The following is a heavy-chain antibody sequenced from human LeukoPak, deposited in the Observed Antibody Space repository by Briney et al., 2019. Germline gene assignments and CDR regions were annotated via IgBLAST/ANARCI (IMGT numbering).Heavy chain of an antibody. J-gene: IGHJ4*02. CDR3: ARAVVTPSSFDY. CDR2: ISYDGSNK. CDR1: GFTFSSYG. V-gene: IGHV3-30*03. D-gene: IGHD4-23*01. Sequence: GGSLRLSCAASGFTFSSYGMHWVRQAPGKGLEWVAVISYDGSNKYYADSVKGRFTISRDNSKNTLYLQMNSLRAEDTAVYYCARAVVTPSSFDYWGQGTLVTVSS.